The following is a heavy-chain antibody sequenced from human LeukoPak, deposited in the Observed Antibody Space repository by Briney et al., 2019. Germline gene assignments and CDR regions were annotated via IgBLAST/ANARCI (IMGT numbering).Heavy chain of an antibody. V-gene: IGHV1-2*02. Sequence: ASVKVSCKASGYTFTGYYMHRVRQAPGQGLEWMGWINPNSGGTNYAQKFQGRVTMTRDTSISTAYMELSRLRSDDTAVYYCARAPVLIGYCSSTSCYIFDPWGQGTLVTVSS. CDR2: INPNSGGT. CDR1: GYTFTGYY. CDR3: ARAPVLIGYCSSTSCYIFDP. J-gene: IGHJ5*02. D-gene: IGHD2-2*02.